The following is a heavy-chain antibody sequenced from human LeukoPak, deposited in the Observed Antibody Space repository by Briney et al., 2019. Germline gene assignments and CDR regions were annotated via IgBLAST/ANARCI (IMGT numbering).Heavy chain of an antibody. CDR1: GYTFTGYY. J-gene: IGHJ3*01. V-gene: IGHV1-2*02. CDR2: INPNSGGT. CDR3: ARQPIGGYYDSSGYPSDAFDV. D-gene: IGHD3-22*01. Sequence: ASVKVSCKASGYTFTGYYMHWVRQAPGQGLEWMGWINPNSGGTNYAQKFQGRVTMTRDTSISTAYLQWSSLKASDTAMYHCARQPIGGYYDSSGYPSDAFDVWGQGTMVTVSS.